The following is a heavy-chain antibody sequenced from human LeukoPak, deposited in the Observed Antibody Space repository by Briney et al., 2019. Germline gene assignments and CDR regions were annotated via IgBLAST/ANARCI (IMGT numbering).Heavy chain of an antibody. V-gene: IGHV1-69*05. CDR1: GGTFSSYA. J-gene: IGHJ6*03. Sequence: ASVKVSCKASGGTFSSYAISWVRQAPGQGLEWMGRIIPIFGTANYAQKLQGRVTITTDESTGTAYMELSSLRSEDTAVYYCARDECSGGSCYTGDYYYYMDVWGKGTTVTVSS. D-gene: IGHD2-15*01. CDR3: ARDECSGGSCYTGDYYYYMDV. CDR2: IIPIFGTA.